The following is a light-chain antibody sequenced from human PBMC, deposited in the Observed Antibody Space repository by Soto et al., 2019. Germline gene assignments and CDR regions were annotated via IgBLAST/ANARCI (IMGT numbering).Light chain of an antibody. CDR1: SSDVGSYNL. V-gene: IGLV2-23*02. Sequence: QSVLTQPASVSGSPGQSITISCTGTSSDVGSYNLVSWYQQHPGKAPKLMIYEVSKRPSGVSNLFSGSKSGNTASLTISGLQAEDEADYYCCSYAGSSTSVVFGGGTKLTVL. CDR2: EVS. CDR3: CSYAGSSTSVV. J-gene: IGLJ2*01.